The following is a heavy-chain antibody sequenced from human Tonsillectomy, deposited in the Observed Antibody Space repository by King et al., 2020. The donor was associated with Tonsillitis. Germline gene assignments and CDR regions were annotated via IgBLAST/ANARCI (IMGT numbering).Heavy chain of an antibody. D-gene: IGHD3-22*01. CDR2: IFFDGSNK. V-gene: IGHV3-30*04. CDR1: GFTFSSYA. J-gene: IGHJ6*02. Sequence: VQLVESGGGVVQPGRSLRLSCAASGFTFSSYALHWVRQAPGKGLEWVAVIFFDGSNKYYADSVKGRFTISRDNSKNTLSLQMNSLRAEDTAGYYCVAEYYYDTRGTDGMDVWGQGTTVTVSS. CDR3: VAEYYYDTRGTDGMDV.